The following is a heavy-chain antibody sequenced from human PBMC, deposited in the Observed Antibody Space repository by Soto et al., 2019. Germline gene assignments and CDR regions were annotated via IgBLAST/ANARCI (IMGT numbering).Heavy chain of an antibody. CDR2: ISSSSTYI. CDR1: GFSFSSYS. J-gene: IGHJ4*02. V-gene: IGHV3-21*01. Sequence: EVQLVESGGGLVKPGGSLRLSCAASGFSFSSYSMNWVRQAPGKGLEWVSSISSSSTYIYYAESMKGRFTISRDNAKNSMYWQMNSLRAEDTAVYYCARDRGGDFPLDYWGQGTPVTVSS. D-gene: IGHD3-16*01. CDR3: ARDRGGDFPLDY.